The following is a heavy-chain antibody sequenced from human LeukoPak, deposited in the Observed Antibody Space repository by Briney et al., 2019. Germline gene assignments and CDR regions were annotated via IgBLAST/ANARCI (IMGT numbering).Heavy chain of an antibody. V-gene: IGHV4-59*01. Sequence: PSETLSLTCTVSGGSISSYYWSWIRQPPGKGVEWIGYIYYSGSTNYNPSLKSRVTISVDTSKNQFSLKLSSVTAADTAVYYCARDYGGSLDYWGHGTLVTVSS. CDR3: ARDYGGSLDY. J-gene: IGHJ4*01. CDR2: IYYSGST. D-gene: IGHD4-23*01. CDR1: GGSISSYY.